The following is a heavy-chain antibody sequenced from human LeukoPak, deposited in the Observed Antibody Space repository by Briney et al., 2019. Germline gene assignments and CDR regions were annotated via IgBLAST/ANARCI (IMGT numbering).Heavy chain of an antibody. J-gene: IGHJ6*03. CDR3: AGNSSSWYDYSYQHKDV. Sequence: SETLSLTCTVSGGSISSYYWNWIRQPPGKGLEWIGSIYNYNPSLKSRVTISVDTSKNQFSLKLSAVTAADTAIYYCAGNSSSWYDYSYQHKDVWGKGTTVTVSS. CDR2: IY. V-gene: IGHV4-59*01. CDR1: GGSISSYY. D-gene: IGHD6-13*01.